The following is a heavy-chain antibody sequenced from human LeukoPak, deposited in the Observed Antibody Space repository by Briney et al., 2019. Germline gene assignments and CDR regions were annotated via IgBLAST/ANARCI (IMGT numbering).Heavy chain of an antibody. CDR2: IRYDGSNK. Sequence: GSLRLSCAASGFTFSSYGMHWVRQAPGKGLEWVAFIRYDGSNKYYADSVKGRFTISRDNSKNTLYLQMNSLRAEDTAVYYCAKDPTGYSSGWPVEYWGQGTLVTVSS. CDR1: GFTFSSYG. V-gene: IGHV3-30*02. J-gene: IGHJ4*02. CDR3: AKDPTGYSSGWPVEY. D-gene: IGHD6-19*01.